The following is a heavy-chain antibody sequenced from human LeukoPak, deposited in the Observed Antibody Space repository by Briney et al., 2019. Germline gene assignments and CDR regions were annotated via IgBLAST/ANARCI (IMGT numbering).Heavy chain of an antibody. Sequence: GASVKVSCKASGYTFTSYGISWVRQAPGQGLEWMGWISAYNGNTNYAQKLQGRVTMTTDTSTSTAYMELRSLRSDDTAVYYCAREMTTSDYYYDMDVWGKGTTVTVSS. J-gene: IGHJ6*03. CDR3: AREMTTSDYYYDMDV. D-gene: IGHD5-24*01. V-gene: IGHV1-18*01. CDR1: GYTFTSYG. CDR2: ISAYNGNT.